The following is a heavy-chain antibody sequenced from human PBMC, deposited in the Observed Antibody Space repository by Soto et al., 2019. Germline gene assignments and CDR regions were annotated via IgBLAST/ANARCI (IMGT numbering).Heavy chain of an antibody. V-gene: IGHV1-46*01. J-gene: IGHJ6*02. CDR2: INPSGGST. CDR3: ARALPHYDILTGLLVGMDV. Sequence: ASVKVSCKASGYTFASYYMHWVRQAPGQGLEWMGIINPSGGSTSYAQKFQGRVTITADESTSTAYMELSSLRSEDTAVYYCARALPHYDILTGLLVGMDVWGQGTTVTVSS. CDR1: GYTFASYY. D-gene: IGHD3-9*01.